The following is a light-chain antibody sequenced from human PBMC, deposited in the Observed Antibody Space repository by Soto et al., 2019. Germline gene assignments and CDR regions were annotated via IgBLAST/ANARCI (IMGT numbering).Light chain of an antibody. CDR3: SSYTSSSTVV. CDR1: SSDVGGYNY. J-gene: IGLJ2*01. CDR2: DVS. Sequence: QSVLTQPASVSGSPGQSITISCTGTSSDVGGYNYDSWYQQHPGKAPKLMIYDVSNRPSGVSNLFSGSKSGNTASLTISGLQAEDEADYYCSSYTSSSTVVFGGGTKVTVL. V-gene: IGLV2-14*01.